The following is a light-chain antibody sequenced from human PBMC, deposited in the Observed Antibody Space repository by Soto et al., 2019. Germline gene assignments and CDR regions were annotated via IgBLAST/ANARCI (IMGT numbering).Light chain of an antibody. CDR1: QSISSY. V-gene: IGKV1-39*01. Sequence: DIQMTQSPSSLSASVGDRVTITCRASQSISSYLNWYQQKPGKAPKLLIYAASSLQSGVPSRFSGSGSGTDFTLTISSLQPEDFAPYYCQPSYTPWTFGQGTKVEIK. J-gene: IGKJ1*01. CDR3: QPSYTPWT. CDR2: AAS.